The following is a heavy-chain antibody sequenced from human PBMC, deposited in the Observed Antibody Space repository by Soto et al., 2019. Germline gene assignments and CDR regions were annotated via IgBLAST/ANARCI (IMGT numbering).Heavy chain of an antibody. D-gene: IGHD2-15*01. V-gene: IGHV1-69*12. CDR1: GGTFSSYA. J-gene: IGHJ4*02. CDR3: ARESRYCSGGSCYCLPGIDY. Sequence: QVQLVQSGAEVKKPGSSVKVSRKASGGTFSSYAISWVRQAPGQGLEWMGGIIPIFGTANYAQKFQGRVTITADESTSTAYMELSSLRSEDTAGSYCARESRYCSGGSCYCLPGIDYWGQGTLVTVSS. CDR2: IIPIFGTA.